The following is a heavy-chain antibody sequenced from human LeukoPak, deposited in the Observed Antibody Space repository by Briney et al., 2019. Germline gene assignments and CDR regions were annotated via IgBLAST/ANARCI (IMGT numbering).Heavy chain of an antibody. CDR3: ARLGYCSGGSCYESSDY. CDR1: GYTLISYA. V-gene: IGHV1-69*13. Sequence: SVKVSCKASGYTLISYAISWVRQAPGQGLEWMGGIIPIFGTANYAQKFQGRVTITADESTSTAYMELSSLRSEDTAVYYCARLGYCSGGSCYESSDYWGQGTLVTVSS. D-gene: IGHD2-15*01. CDR2: IIPIFGTA. J-gene: IGHJ4*02.